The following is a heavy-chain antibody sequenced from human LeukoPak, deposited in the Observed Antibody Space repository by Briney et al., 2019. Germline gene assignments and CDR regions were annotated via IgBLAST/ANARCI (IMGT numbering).Heavy chain of an antibody. Sequence: ASVKVSCKASGYIFTDYYMHWVRQAPGEGLERMGWINPNSGGTNYAQKFQGRVTMTRDTSISTAYMELSGLRSDDTAVFYCVRSPLGSYYYYGLDVWGQGTTVTVSS. V-gene: IGHV1-2*02. J-gene: IGHJ6*02. CDR3: VRSPLGSYYYYGLDV. D-gene: IGHD7-27*01. CDR1: GYIFTDYY. CDR2: INPNSGGT.